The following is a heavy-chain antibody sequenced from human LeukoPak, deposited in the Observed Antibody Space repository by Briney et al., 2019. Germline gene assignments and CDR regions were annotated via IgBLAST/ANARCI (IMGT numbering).Heavy chain of an antibody. D-gene: IGHD3-3*01. Sequence: SETLSLTCTVSGGSISNNNYYWSWIRQPAGKGLEWIGRIYTSGSTNYNPSLKSRVTISVDTSKNQFSLKLSSVTAADTAVYYCAREGFLEWLSLYYYYVDVWGKGTTVTVSS. J-gene: IGHJ6*03. V-gene: IGHV4-61*02. CDR1: GGSISNNNYY. CDR3: AREGFLEWLSLYYYYVDV. CDR2: IYTSGST.